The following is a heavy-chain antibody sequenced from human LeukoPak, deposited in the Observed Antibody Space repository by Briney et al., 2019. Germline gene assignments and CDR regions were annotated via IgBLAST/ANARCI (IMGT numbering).Heavy chain of an antibody. Sequence: GESLKISCKGSGYSFTNYWIGWVRQMPGKGLEWMGIIYPGYSDTRYSPSFQGQVTISADRSISTAYLQWSSLRAADTAMYCCARRVPGDAFDIWGQGTMVTVSS. V-gene: IGHV5-51*01. J-gene: IGHJ3*02. CDR2: IYPGYSDT. CDR1: GYSFTNYW. CDR3: ARRVPGDAFDI.